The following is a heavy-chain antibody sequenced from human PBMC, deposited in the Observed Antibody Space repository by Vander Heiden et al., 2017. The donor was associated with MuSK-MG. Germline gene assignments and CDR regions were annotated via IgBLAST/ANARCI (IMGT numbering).Heavy chain of an antibody. CDR2: ISWNSGSV. V-gene: IGHV3-9*01. Sequence: EVQLVESGGGLVQPGRSLRLSCAASGFTFDDYAMHWVRQAPGKGLEWVSGISWNSGSVGYADSVKGRFTISRDNAKNSLYLQMNSLRAEDTALYYCAKDIGDSSSSLDYWGQGTLVTVSS. D-gene: IGHD6-6*01. CDR3: AKDIGDSSSSLDY. CDR1: GFTFDDYA. J-gene: IGHJ4*02.